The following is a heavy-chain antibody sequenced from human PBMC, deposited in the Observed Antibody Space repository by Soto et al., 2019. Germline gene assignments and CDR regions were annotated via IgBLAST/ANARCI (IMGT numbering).Heavy chain of an antibody. Sequence: PSETLSLTCAVSGGSISSGGYSWTWIRQPPGKGLEWIGYIYHSGSTYYNPSLKSRVTISVDRSKNQFSLKLSSVTAADTAMYYCARLGGVVGSDFDYWGQGTLVTVSS. V-gene: IGHV4-30-2*01. CDR1: GGSISSGGYS. J-gene: IGHJ4*02. D-gene: IGHD2-15*01. CDR3: ARLGGVVGSDFDY. CDR2: IYHSGST.